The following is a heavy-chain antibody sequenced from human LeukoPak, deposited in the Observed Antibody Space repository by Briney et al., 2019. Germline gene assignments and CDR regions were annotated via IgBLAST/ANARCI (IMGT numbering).Heavy chain of an antibody. CDR1: GFTFSSYA. CDR3: AKDYYDDSGSRYDF. D-gene: IGHD3-22*01. CDR2: ISDSGGTT. Sequence: GGSLRLSCAASGFTFSSYAMSWVRQAPGKGLEWVSAISDSGGTTWYADSLKGRFAISRDNSKNTLFLQVNSLRAEDTARYYCAKDYYDDSGSRYDFWGQGTLVTVSS. V-gene: IGHV3-23*01. J-gene: IGHJ4*02.